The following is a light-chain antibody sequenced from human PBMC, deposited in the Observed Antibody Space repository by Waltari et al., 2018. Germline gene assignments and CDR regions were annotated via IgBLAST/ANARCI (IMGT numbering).Light chain of an antibody. CDR2: EVS. CDR1: SSDVGAYNF. CDR3: SSYTGSNNSLV. Sequence: QSALTQPPSASGSPGQSVTISCTGTSSDVGAYNFVSWHQQHPGKAPKLMISEVSTRPSGVPDRFSGSKSGNTASLIVSGLQAEDEADYYCSSYTGSNNSLVFGGGTKLTVL. V-gene: IGLV2-8*01. J-gene: IGLJ3*02.